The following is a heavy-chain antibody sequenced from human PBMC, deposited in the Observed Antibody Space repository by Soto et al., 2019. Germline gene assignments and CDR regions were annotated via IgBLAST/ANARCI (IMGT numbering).Heavy chain of an antibody. CDR3: ARGYCSGGSCFSVRFDY. J-gene: IGHJ4*02. CDR2: IYHSGST. V-gene: IGHV4-4*02. D-gene: IGHD2-15*01. CDR1: GGSISSSNW. Sequence: QVQLQESGPGLVKPSGTLSLNCAVSGGSISSSNWWSWVRQPPGKGLEWIGEIYHSGSTNYNPSLKSRVTISADKSKNQFSLKLSSVTAADTAVYYCARGYCSGGSCFSVRFDYWGQGTLVTVSS.